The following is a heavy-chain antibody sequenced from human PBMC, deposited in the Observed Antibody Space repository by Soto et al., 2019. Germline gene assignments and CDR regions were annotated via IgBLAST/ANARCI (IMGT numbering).Heavy chain of an antibody. CDR2: IFSNDER. CDR3: AQTEDGGRSRTPAGWFDA. D-gene: IGHD2-15*01. Sequence: QVTLKESGPVLVNPTETLTLTCTVSGFSLSNAGMGVSWIRQPPGKALEWLAHIFSNDERRFSTSLKNRLTISKDTFNSQVVLIMTNMDPVDTATYYCAQTEDGGRSRTPAGWFDAWCQGTLVTVSS. V-gene: IGHV2-26*01. J-gene: IGHJ5*02. CDR1: GFSLSNAGMG.